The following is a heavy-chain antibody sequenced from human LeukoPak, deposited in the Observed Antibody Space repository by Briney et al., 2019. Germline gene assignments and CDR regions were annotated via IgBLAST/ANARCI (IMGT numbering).Heavy chain of an antibody. CDR3: ASSPGSLGNFDI. J-gene: IGHJ3*02. CDR2: IYSHERSI. Sequence: GGSLTLSCAASGFTFSTYWMHWVRQPPAKGLVGVSRIYSHERSINYADSVKGRFTISRDNAKNTLYLQMNSLTAEDTAVYYCASSPGSLGNFDIWGQGTMVTVSS. CDR1: GFTFSTYW. V-gene: IGHV3-74*01. D-gene: IGHD3-16*01.